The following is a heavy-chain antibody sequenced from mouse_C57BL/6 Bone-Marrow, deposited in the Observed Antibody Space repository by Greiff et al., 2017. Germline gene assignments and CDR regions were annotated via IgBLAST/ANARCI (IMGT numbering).Heavy chain of an antibody. CDR2: ICSGGSYI. J-gene: IGHJ4*01. CDR1: GFTFSSYG. Sequence: EVMLVESGGDLVKPGGSLKLSCAASGFTFSSYGMSWVRQTPDKRLEWVATICSGGSYIYYPDSVKGRFTISRDNATNTLYLQMSSLKSEDTAMYYCESHGNYYSYYAMDYWGQGTSVTVSS. D-gene: IGHD2-1*01. CDR3: ESHGNYYSYYAMDY. V-gene: IGHV5-6*01.